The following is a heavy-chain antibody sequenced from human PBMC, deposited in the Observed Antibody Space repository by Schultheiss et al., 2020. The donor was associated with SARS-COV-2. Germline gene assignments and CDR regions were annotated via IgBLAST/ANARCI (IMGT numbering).Heavy chain of an antibody. CDR3: AGEPSFPDY. CDR2: ISSSSSTI. V-gene: IGHV3-48*01. CDR1: GFTFSSYS. D-gene: IGHD2/OR15-2a*01. Sequence: GGSLRLSCAASGFTFSSYSMNWVRQAPGKGLEWVSYISSSSSTIYYADSVKGRFTISRDNAKNSLYLQRNSLRAEDTAVYYCAGEPSFPDYWGQGTLVTVSS. J-gene: IGHJ4*02.